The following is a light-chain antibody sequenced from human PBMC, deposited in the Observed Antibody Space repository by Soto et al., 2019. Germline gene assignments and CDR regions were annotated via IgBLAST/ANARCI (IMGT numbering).Light chain of an antibody. V-gene: IGKV1-5*01. CDR2: DVS. Sequence: DILMTQSPSTLSASIGDTVTLTCRASQSLTGRLAWYQQKPGRPPKLLIYDVSILESGVPSRFSGSESGADFTLTISSLRPDDFATFYCQQYKVYPYTFGQGTKLEIK. CDR1: QSLTGR. J-gene: IGKJ2*01. CDR3: QQYKVYPYT.